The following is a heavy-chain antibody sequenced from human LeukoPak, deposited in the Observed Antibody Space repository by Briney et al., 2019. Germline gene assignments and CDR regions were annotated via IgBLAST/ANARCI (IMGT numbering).Heavy chain of an antibody. CDR3: ARGVTMIVVVRVNWFDP. CDR1: GGSISSSSYY. J-gene: IGHJ5*02. CDR2: IYYSGST. D-gene: IGHD3-22*01. Sequence: PSETLSLTCTVSGGSISSSSYYWGWIRQPPGKGLEWIGSIYYSGSTYYNPSLKSRVTISVDTSKNQFSLKLSSVTAADTAVYYCARGVTMIVVVRVNWFDPWGQGTLVTVSS. V-gene: IGHV4-39*01.